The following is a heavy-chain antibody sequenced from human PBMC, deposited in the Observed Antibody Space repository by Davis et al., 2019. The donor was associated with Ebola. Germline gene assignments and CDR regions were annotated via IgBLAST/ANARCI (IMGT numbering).Heavy chain of an antibody. CDR2: ISSSSSFI. CDR1: GFTFSSYS. V-gene: IGHV3-21*01. D-gene: IGHD7-27*01. CDR3: ARENWGSGFDY. J-gene: IGHJ4*02. Sequence: PGGSLRLSCAASGFTFSSYSMNWVRQAPGKGLEWVSSISSSSSFIYYADSVQGRFTISRDNAKHSLYLQMNSLRAEDTAVYYCARENWGSGFDYWGRGTLVTVSS.